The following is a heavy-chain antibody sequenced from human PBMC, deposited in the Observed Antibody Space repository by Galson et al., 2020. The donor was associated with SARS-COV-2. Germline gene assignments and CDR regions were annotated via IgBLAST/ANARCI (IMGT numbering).Heavy chain of an antibody. D-gene: IGHD3-22*01. Sequence: GESLKISCAASGFPFRHYWLHWAPQPPGRAWVWVSGINNFGNSTNYADSVGGRLTVSRDNAKNMLYLQMNSLRAEDTAVYYCARHSSGDYWGQGTLVTVSS. J-gene: IGHJ4*02. V-gene: IGHV3-74*01. CDR1: GFPFRHYW. CDR3: ARHSSGDY. CDR2: INNFGNST.